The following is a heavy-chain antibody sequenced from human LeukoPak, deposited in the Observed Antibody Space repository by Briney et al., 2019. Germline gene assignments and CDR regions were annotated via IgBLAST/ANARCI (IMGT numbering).Heavy chain of an antibody. J-gene: IGHJ4*02. D-gene: IGHD2-21*01. CDR3: ARGSDNSGGYVDY. V-gene: IGHV3-21*01. Sequence: PGGSLRLSCAASGFTFSSQSMNWVRQAPGKGLEWVSSISTSSSYIYYADSVKGRFTISRNNAKNSLYLQMNSLRAEDTAVYYCARGSDNSGGYVDYWGQGTLVTVSS. CDR1: GFTFSSQS. CDR2: ISTSSSYI.